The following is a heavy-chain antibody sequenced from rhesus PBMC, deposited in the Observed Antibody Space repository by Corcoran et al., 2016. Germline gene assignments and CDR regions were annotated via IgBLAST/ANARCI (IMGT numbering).Heavy chain of an antibody. CDR3: TRDGGIAAGLDY. CDR1: GFTFSSYE. Sequence: DVQLVESGGGLVKPGGSLRLSCVASGFTFSSYEMHWVRQAPGKGLEWVSVISESGGTIYDSDYVKGRFTISRDNANNSLFLQMNSLRAEDTAVYDCTRDGGIAAGLDYWGQGVLVTVSS. D-gene: IGHD6-13*01. J-gene: IGHJ4*01. V-gene: IGHV3-100*02. CDR2: ISESGGTI.